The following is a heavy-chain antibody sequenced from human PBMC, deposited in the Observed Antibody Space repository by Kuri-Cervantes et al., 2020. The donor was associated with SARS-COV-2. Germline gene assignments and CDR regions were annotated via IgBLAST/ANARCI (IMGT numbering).Heavy chain of an antibody. D-gene: IGHD6-19*01. J-gene: IGHJ3*02. CDR3: VTSLPRSGWDGEDAFDI. Sequence: SETLSLTCTVSGDSITSSSYYWGWIRQPPGKGLEWIGNIYNSGSTYYNPSLKSRVTISVDTSKKQFSLRLSSVTAADAAVYYCVTSLPRSGWDGEDAFDIWGQGTTVTVSS. V-gene: IGHV4-39*01. CDR1: GDSITSSSYY. CDR2: IYNSGST.